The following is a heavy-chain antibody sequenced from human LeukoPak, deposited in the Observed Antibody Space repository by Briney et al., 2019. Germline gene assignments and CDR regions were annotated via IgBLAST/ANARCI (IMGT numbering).Heavy chain of an antibody. Sequence: SVKVSCKASGGTFSSYAISWVRQAPGQGLEWMGRIIPIFGTANYAQKFQGRVTITTDESTSTAYMELSSLRSEDTAVYYCARDQHTYYYDSSGYYGFDYWAREPWSPSPQ. CDR1: GGTFSSYA. CDR2: IIPIFGTA. D-gene: IGHD3-22*01. CDR3: ARDQHTYYYDSSGYYGFDY. J-gene: IGHJ4*02. V-gene: IGHV1-69*05.